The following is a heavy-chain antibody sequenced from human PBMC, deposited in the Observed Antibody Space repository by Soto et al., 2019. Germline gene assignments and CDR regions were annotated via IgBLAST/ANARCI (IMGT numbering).Heavy chain of an antibody. CDR3: AKVLTAAPYYDSSCSLDY. CDR1: GFTFSSYC. V-gene: IGHV3-30*18. D-gene: IGHD3-22*01. CDR2: ISYDGSNK. Sequence: QVQLVESGGGVVQPGRSLRLSCAASGFTFSSYCMHWVRQAPGKGLEWVAVISYDGSNKYYADSVKGRFTISRDNSKNTLYLHMNSLRAEDPGVYYCAKVLTAAPYYDSSCSLDYWGQGSLVTVSS. J-gene: IGHJ4*02.